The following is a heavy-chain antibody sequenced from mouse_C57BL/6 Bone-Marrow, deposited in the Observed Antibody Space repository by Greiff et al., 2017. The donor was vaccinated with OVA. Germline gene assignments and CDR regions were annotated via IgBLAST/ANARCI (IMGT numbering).Heavy chain of an antibody. V-gene: IGHV1-81*01. CDR2: IYPRSGNT. Sequence: QVQLKQSGAELARPGASVKLSCKASGYTFTSYGISWVKQRTGQGLEWIGEIYPRSGNTYYNEKFKGKATLTADKSSSTAYMALRSLTSEDSAVYFCARWLRRGAWFAYWGQGTLVTVSA. J-gene: IGHJ3*01. CDR3: ARWLRRGAWFAY. D-gene: IGHD2-2*01. CDR1: GYTFTSYG.